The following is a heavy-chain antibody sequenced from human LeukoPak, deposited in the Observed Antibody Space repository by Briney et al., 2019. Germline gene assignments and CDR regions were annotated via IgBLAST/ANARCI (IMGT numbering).Heavy chain of an antibody. D-gene: IGHD3-10*01. CDR3: ARALYGSGSYIGNWFDP. V-gene: IGHV3-20*04. CDR1: GFTFDDYG. Sequence: GGSLGLSCAASGFTFDDYGMSWVRQAPGKGLEWVSGINWNGDSTGYADPVKGRFTISRDNAKNSLYLQMNSLRAEDTALYYCARALYGSGSYIGNWFDPWGQGTLVTVSS. J-gene: IGHJ5*02. CDR2: INWNGDST.